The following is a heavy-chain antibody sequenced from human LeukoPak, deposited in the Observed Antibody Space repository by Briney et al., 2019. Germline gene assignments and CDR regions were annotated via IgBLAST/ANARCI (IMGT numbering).Heavy chain of an antibody. CDR2: ISGSSSYI. CDR3: ARRESYYGMDV. J-gene: IGHJ6*02. D-gene: IGHD3-10*01. CDR1: GFTFSSYE. Sequence: PGGSLRLSCAASGFTFSSYEMNWVRQAPGKGLEWVSSISGSSSYIYYADSVKGRFTISRDNAKSSLYLQMDSLSAEDTAVYYCARRESYYGMDVWGQGTTVTVSS. V-gene: IGHV3-21*01.